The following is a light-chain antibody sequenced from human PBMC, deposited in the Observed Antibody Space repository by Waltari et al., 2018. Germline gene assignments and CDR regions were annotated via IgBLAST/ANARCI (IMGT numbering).Light chain of an antibody. V-gene: IGKV3-20*01. Sequence: EIVLTQSPGTLSLSPGERATLSCRASQSVTNTYLAWYQQKRGQAPRALIYGASSLQSGVPTKFSGSGSGTDFTLTISSLQPEDFATYFCQQFDTFPLTFGQGTRLEIK. CDR2: GAS. J-gene: IGKJ5*01. CDR1: QSVTNTY. CDR3: QQFDTFPLT.